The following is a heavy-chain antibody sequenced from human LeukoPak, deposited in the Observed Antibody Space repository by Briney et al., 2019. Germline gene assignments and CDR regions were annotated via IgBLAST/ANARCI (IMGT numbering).Heavy chain of an antibody. J-gene: IGHJ4*02. D-gene: IGHD6-19*01. CDR2: IKQDGSEK. CDR1: GFTFSSYW. Sequence: PGGSLRLSCAASGFTFSSYWMNWVRQAPGKGLEWVANIKQDGSEKYYVDSVKGRFTISRDNAKNSLYLQMNSLRAEDTAVYYCAKLRPGIAVAGRGFFDYWGQGTLVTVSS. V-gene: IGHV3-7*01. CDR3: AKLRPGIAVAGRGFFDY.